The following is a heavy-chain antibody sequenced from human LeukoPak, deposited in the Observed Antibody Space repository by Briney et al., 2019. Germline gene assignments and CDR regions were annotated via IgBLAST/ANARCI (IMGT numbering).Heavy chain of an antibody. CDR2: IIPILGIA. CDR1: GGTFSSYA. Sequence: SVKVSCKASGGTFSSYAISWVRQAPGQGLEWMGRIIPILGIANYAQKFQGRVTITADKSTSTAYMELSSLRSEDTAVYYCARGNPTMYSSGSDNWFDPWGQGTLVTVSS. D-gene: IGHD6-19*01. J-gene: IGHJ5*02. CDR3: ARGNPTMYSSGSDNWFDP. V-gene: IGHV1-69*04.